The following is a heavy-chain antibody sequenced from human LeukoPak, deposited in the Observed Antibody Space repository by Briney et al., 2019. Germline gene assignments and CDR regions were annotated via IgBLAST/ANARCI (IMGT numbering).Heavy chain of an antibody. J-gene: IGHJ4*02. CDR3: ARDSSTWWFDY. D-gene: IGHD6-13*01. Sequence: SQTLSLTCTVSGASVSSGAYYWSWIRQHPGKGLECIGYIYYSGSTYYNPSLKSRVTISVDTSKNQFSLNLRSVTAADTAVYYCARDSSTWWFDYWGQGTLVTVSS. CDR2: IYYSGST. CDR1: GASVSSGAYY. V-gene: IGHV4-31*03.